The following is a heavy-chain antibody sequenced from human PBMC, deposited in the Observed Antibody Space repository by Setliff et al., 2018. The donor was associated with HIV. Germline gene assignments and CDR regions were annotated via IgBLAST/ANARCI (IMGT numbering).Heavy chain of an antibody. Sequence: GASVKVSCKASGYSFITYGISWVRQAPGQGLEWMGWISAYIGDTKSAQKFQGRVTMTRDTSTSTVYMELTNLRSEDTAVYYCARTEYYDFWSCPRGFDPWGQGTLVTVSS. J-gene: IGHJ5*02. CDR1: GYSFITYG. CDR3: ARTEYYDFWSCPRGFDP. CDR2: ISAYIGDT. V-gene: IGHV1-18*01. D-gene: IGHD3-3*01.